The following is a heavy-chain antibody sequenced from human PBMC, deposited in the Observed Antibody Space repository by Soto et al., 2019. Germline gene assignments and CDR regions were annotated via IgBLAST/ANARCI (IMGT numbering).Heavy chain of an antibody. D-gene: IGHD2-15*01. CDR2: IYYSGST. Sequence: SETLSLTCTVSGGSISSGCYYWSWIRQHPGKGLEWIGYIYYSGSTYYNPSLKSRVTISVDTSKNQFSLKLSSVTAADTAVYYCARDPPYCSGGSCLDYWGQGTLVTVSS. V-gene: IGHV4-31*03. CDR1: GGSISSGCYY. CDR3: ARDPPYCSGGSCLDY. J-gene: IGHJ4*02.